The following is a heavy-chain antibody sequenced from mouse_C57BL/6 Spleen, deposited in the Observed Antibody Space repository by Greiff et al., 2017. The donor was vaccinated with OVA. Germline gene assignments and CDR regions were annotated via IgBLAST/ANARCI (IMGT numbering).Heavy chain of an antibody. Sequence: VQLQQSGAELVKPGASVKLSCKASGYTFTSYWMQWVKQRPGQGLEWIGEIDPSDSYTNYNQKFKGKATLTVDTSSSTAYMQRSSLTSEDSAVYYCARSITTVVARYFDVWGTGTTVTVSS. CDR3: ARSITTVVARYFDV. CDR2: IDPSDSYT. J-gene: IGHJ1*03. D-gene: IGHD1-1*01. CDR1: GYTFTSYW. V-gene: IGHV1-50*01.